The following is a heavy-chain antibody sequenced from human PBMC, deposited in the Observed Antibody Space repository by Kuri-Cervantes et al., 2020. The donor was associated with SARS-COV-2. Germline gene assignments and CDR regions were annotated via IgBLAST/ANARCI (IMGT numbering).Heavy chain of an antibody. D-gene: IGHD2-15*01. V-gene: IGHV4-59*01. CDR2: ISSSEST. CDR1: GGSISSYY. Sequence: SETLSLTCTVSGGSISSYYWSWIRQPPGKSLEWIGWIAYISSSESTNYSPSLKSRVTLSMDTSKNQFSLILSSVTAADTALYYCARVGRGYCSGGSCSWTAFDIWGQGTMVTVSS. J-gene: IGHJ3*02. CDR3: ARVGRGYCSGGSCSWTAFDI.